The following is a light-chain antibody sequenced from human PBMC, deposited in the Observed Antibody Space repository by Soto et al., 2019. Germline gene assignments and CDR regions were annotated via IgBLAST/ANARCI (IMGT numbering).Light chain of an antibody. Sequence: DIVMTHSPLSLGFTPGEAASICCRSSHIVLHSNGYNYLDWYLQKPGQSPQLLIYLGSNRASGVPDRFSGSGSGTDFTLSISTVEAGDVGVYYCMQALQAPITFGQGTRLEIK. CDR1: HIVLHSNGYNY. CDR2: LGS. J-gene: IGKJ5*01. V-gene: IGKV2-28*01. CDR3: MQALQAPIT.